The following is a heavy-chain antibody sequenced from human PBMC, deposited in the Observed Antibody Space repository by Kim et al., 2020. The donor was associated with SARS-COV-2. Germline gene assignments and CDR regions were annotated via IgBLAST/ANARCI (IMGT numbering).Heavy chain of an antibody. CDR2: ICYTGST. Sequence: SETLSLTCTVSGGSISSSSYCWGWIRQPPGKGLEWLGSICYTGSTYYNPSLKSRVTISVDTSKNHFSLKLTSMTAADTAVYYCARELTPILLVRGYYFDYWGQRTLVTVSS. J-gene: IGHJ4*02. V-gene: IGHV4-39*07. CDR3: ARELTPILLVRGYYFDY. CDR1: GGSISSSSYC. D-gene: IGHD3-10*01.